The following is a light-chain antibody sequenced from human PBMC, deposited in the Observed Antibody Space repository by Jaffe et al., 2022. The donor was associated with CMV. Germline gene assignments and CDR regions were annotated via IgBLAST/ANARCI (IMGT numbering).Light chain of an antibody. Sequence: DIQVSQSPSSLSASVGDSVTITCRASQSISSWLAWYQQKPGKAPKLLIYKASNLESGVPSRFSGSGSETEFTLTISSLQPDDFATYYCQHYNSYPFTFGQGTNLEIK. V-gene: IGKV1-5*03. J-gene: IGKJ2*01. CDR2: KAS. CDR1: QSISSW. CDR3: QHYNSYPFT.